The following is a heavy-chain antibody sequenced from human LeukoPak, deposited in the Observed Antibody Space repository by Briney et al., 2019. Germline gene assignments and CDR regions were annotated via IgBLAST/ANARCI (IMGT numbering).Heavy chain of an antibody. CDR1: GFTFSSYA. J-gene: IGHJ4*02. D-gene: IGHD2-15*01. CDR3: YCAVEDY. Sequence: GGSLRLSCAASGFTFSSYAMSWVRQAPGKGLEWVANIKQDGSEKNYVDSVKGRFTISRDNAKNSLYLQMNSLRAEDTAVYYCYCAVEDYWGQGTLVTVSS. V-gene: IGHV3-7*01. CDR2: IKQDGSEK.